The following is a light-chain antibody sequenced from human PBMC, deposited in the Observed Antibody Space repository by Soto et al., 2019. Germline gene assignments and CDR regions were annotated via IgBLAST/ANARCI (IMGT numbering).Light chain of an antibody. CDR3: SSNTSSSTLDV. V-gene: IGLV2-14*01. CDR2: EVT. CDR1: SSDVSGYNY. Sequence: QSALTQPASVSGSPGQSMTISCTGTSSDVSGYNYVSWYQHHPGKAPKLMIYEVTNRPSGVSNRFSGSKSGNTASLTISGLQAEDEADYYCSSNTSSSTLDVFGTGTKLTVL. J-gene: IGLJ1*01.